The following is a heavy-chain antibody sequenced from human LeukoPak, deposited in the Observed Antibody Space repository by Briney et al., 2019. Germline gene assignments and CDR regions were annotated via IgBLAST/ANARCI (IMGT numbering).Heavy chain of an antibody. CDR3: ARSAYNYGYVYFDH. CDR2: IDPNSDNI. Sequence: ASVKVSCKASGYTFTGCFIHYVHQAPGQGLEWMGWIDPNSDNIRYSETFKDRVTMTRDTSTNTAYMELSWLRSDDTAVYYCARSAYNYGYVYFDHWGQGTLVIVSS. V-gene: IGHV1-2*02. J-gene: IGHJ4*02. D-gene: IGHD5-18*01. CDR1: GYTFTGCF.